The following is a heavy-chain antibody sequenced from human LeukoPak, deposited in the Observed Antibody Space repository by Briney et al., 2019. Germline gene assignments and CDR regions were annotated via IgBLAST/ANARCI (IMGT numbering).Heavy chain of an antibody. D-gene: IGHD2-2*01. CDR1: GYTFKNSA. J-gene: IGHJ4*02. CDR2: INTNTGNP. V-gene: IGHV7-4-1*02. CDR3: ARGGSSFDY. Sequence: GASVKVSCKASGYTFKNSAMNWVRQAPGQGLEWMGWINTNTGNPTSAQGFTGRFVFSLDTSVSTAYLQISSLKAEDTAIYYCARGGSSFDYWGQGTLVTVSS.